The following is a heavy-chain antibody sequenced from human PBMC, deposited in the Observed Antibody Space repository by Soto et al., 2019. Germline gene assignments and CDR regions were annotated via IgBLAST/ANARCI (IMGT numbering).Heavy chain of an antibody. CDR2: MSPKSGKT. V-gene: IGHV1-8*01. Sequence: QVRLVQSGAEVKNPGAPVKVSCKASGYTFGSYDINWVRQATGQGLEWMGWMSPKSGKTGYAQKFRGRVSMTRDTATATAYMELRSLRPEDTAIYYCTRSWPGEGGYDFWGQGTRVTVSS. D-gene: IGHD5-12*01. CDR3: TRSWPGEGGYDF. J-gene: IGHJ4*02. CDR1: GYTFGSYD.